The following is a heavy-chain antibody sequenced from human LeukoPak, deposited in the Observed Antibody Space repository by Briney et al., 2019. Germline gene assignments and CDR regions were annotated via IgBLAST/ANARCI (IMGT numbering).Heavy chain of an antibody. J-gene: IGHJ6*02. V-gene: IGHV3-23*01. CDR2: ISGRGDAT. CDR1: GFAFTNYA. CDR3: AKDRPCETCMPMDA. Sequence: PGGSLRLSCAASGFAFTNYAMTWVRQAPGKGLEWVSGISGRGDATYYADSVKGRFTISRDNSKNTLYLQMNGLRGDDTAIYYCAKDRPCETCMPMDAWGQGTTVTVSS. D-gene: IGHD2-2*01.